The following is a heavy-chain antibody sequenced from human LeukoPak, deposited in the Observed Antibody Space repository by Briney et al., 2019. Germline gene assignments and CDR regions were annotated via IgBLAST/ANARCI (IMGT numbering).Heavy chain of an antibody. CDR3: ARVALLWFGELGYYFDY. J-gene: IGHJ4*02. V-gene: IGHV3-21*01. D-gene: IGHD3-10*01. Sequence: GGSLRLSCAASGFTFSSYSMNWVRQAPGKGLEWVSSISSSSSYIYYADSVKGRFTISRDNAKNSLYLQMNSLRAEDTAVYYCARVALLWFGELGYYFDYWGQGTLVTVSS. CDR2: ISSSSSYI. CDR1: GFTFSSYS.